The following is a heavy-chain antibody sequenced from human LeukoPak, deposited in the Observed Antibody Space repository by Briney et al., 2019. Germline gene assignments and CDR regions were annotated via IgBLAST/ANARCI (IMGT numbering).Heavy chain of an antibody. CDR2: ISSSSSYI. CDR1: GFSFSSYA. CDR3: ARREYSSGWEDYYYCGMDV. V-gene: IGHV3-21*01. D-gene: IGHD6-19*01. Sequence: GGSLRLSCAASGFSFSSYAMNWVRQAPGKGLEWVSSISSSSSYIYYADSVEGRFTISRDNAKNSLYLQMNSLRAEDTAVYYCARREYSSGWEDYYYCGMDVWGQGTTVTVSS. J-gene: IGHJ6*02.